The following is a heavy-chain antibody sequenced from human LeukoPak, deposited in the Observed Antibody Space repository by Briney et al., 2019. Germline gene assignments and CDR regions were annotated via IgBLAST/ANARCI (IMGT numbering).Heavy chain of an antibody. Sequence: PSETLSLTCAVYGGSFSGYYWSWIRQPPGKGLEWIGKINHSGSTNYNPSLKSRVTISVDTSKNQFSLKLSSVTAADTAVYYCASRTTNYYDTSGEIYAFDIWGQGTMVTVSS. J-gene: IGHJ3*02. CDR1: GGSFSGYY. V-gene: IGHV4-34*01. D-gene: IGHD3-22*01. CDR3: ASRTTNYYDTSGEIYAFDI. CDR2: INHSGST.